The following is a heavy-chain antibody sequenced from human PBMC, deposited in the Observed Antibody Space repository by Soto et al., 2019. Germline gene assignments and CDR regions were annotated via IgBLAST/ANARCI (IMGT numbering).Heavy chain of an antibody. J-gene: IGHJ4*02. CDR1: GFIFDNEW. CDR2: IREDGSEK. D-gene: IGHD1-1*01. V-gene: IGHV3-7*01. Sequence: PGGSLRLSCAASGFIFDNEWMSWVRQAPGKGLEWVANIREDGSEKYYVGSVKGRFTISRDNAKNSLYLQMSSLRAEDTAVYYCARLHREREVYWGQGILVTVS. CDR3: ARLHREREVY.